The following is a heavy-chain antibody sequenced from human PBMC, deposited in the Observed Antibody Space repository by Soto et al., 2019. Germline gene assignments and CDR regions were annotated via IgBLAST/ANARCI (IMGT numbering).Heavy chain of an antibody. CDR1: GFTFRSSA. CDR2: ISHSGGST. V-gene: IGHV3-23*01. J-gene: IGHJ4*02. CDR3: GESHRSSWYYFDY. D-gene: IGHD6-13*01. Sequence: GGSLRLSCEASGFTFRSSAMSWVRQAPGKGLEWVSAISHSGGSTYYADSVKGRFTISRDNSQNTLYLQINSLRAEDTAVYFCGESHRSSWYYFDYWGQGTLVTVSS.